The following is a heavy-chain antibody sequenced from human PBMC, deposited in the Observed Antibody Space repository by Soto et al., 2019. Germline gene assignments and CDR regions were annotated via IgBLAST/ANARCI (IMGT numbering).Heavy chain of an antibody. CDR3: ARGVTMVRGVIITYGMDV. CDR2: IYYSGST. J-gene: IGHJ6*02. V-gene: IGHV4-31*03. Sequence: SETLSLTCTVSGGSISSGGYYWSWIRQHPGKGLEWIGYIYYSGSTYYNPSLKSRVTISVDTSKNQFSLKLSSVTAADTAVYYCARGVTMVRGVIITYGMDVWGQGTTVTVSS. D-gene: IGHD3-10*01. CDR1: GGSISSGGYY.